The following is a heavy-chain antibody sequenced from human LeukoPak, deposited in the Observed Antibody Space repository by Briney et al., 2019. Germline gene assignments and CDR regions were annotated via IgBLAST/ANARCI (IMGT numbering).Heavy chain of an antibody. CDR3: ARDGFVYSSSETYDY. D-gene: IGHD6-6*01. Sequence: ASVKVSCKASGYTFTSYGISWVRQAPGPGLEWMGWISAYNGNTNYAQKLQGRVTMTTDTSTSTAYMELRSLRSDDTAVYYCARDGFVYSSSETYDYWGQGTLVTVSS. CDR1: GYTFTSYG. J-gene: IGHJ4*02. V-gene: IGHV1-18*01. CDR2: ISAYNGNT.